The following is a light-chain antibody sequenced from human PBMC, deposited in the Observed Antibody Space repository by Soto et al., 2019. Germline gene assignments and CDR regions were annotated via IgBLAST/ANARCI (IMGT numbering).Light chain of an antibody. Sequence: QSALTQPPSASGSPGQSVTISCTGTSSDVGGYNYVSWYQQHPGKAPKLMIYEVSKRPSGVPDRFSHSKSGNTASLTVSGLQAEDEADYYCSSYAGSNNRVFGTGTKLTVL. CDR1: SSDVGGYNY. CDR3: SSYAGSNNRV. CDR2: EVS. J-gene: IGLJ1*01. V-gene: IGLV2-8*01.